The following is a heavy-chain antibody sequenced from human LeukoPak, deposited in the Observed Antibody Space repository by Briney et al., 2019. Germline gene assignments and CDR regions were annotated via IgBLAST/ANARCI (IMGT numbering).Heavy chain of an antibody. CDR1: GFTFSSYA. CDR2: ISGSGGST. Sequence: GASLRLSCAASGFTFSSYAMSWVRQAPGKGLEWVSAISGSGGSTYYADSVKGRFTISRDNSKNTLYLQMNSLRAEDTAVYYCAKDWHFWGGYYPDYWGQGTLVTVSS. CDR3: AKDWHFWGGYYPDY. D-gene: IGHD3-3*02. V-gene: IGHV3-23*01. J-gene: IGHJ4*02.